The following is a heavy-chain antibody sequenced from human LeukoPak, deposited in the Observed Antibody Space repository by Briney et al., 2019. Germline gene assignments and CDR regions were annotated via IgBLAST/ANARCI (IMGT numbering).Heavy chain of an antibody. CDR1: GFTFSSYS. CDR3: AKRTTYYDFP. D-gene: IGHD3-3*01. Sequence: GGSLRLSCAASGFTFSSYSMTWVRQAPGKGLEWVSAISGSGGTTYYAGSVKGRFTISRDNSKNTLHLQMNSLRAEDTAVYYCAKRTTYYDFPWGQGTLVTVSS. J-gene: IGHJ5*02. CDR2: ISGSGGTT. V-gene: IGHV3-23*01.